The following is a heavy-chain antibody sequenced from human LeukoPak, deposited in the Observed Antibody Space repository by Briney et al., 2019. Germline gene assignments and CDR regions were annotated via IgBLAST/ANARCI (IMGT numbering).Heavy chain of an antibody. J-gene: IGHJ4*02. CDR3: ARASGLAYFDY. V-gene: IGHV4-59*01. CDR1: GGSISSYY. CDR2: IYYSGST. D-gene: IGHD3-3*02. Sequence: SETLSLTCTVSGGSISSYYWSWIRQPPGKGLEWIGYIYYSGSTNYNPSLKSRVTISVDTSKNQFSLKLSSVTAADTAVYYCARASGLAYFDYWGQGTLVTVSS.